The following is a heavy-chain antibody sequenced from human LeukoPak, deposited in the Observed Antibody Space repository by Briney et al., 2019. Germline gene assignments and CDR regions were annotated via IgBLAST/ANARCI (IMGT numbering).Heavy chain of an antibody. V-gene: IGHV1-69*13. D-gene: IGHD3-10*01. J-gene: IGHJ4*02. Sequence: SVKVSCKASGGTFSSYAISWVRQAPGQGLEWMGGIIPIFGTANYAQKFQGRVTITADESTSTAYMELSSLRSEDTAVYYCARGASLWFGEPSDYWGQGTLVTVSS. CDR1: GGTFSSYA. CDR2: IIPIFGTA. CDR3: ARGASLWFGEPSDY.